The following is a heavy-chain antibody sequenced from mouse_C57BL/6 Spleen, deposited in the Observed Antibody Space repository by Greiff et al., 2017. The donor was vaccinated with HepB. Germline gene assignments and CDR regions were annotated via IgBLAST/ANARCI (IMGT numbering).Heavy chain of an antibody. CDR2: INPSTGGT. CDR1: GYSFTGYY. J-gene: IGHJ4*01. CDR3: ASYLLDAMDY. Sequence: EVQLQQSGPELVKPGASVKISCKASGYSFTGYYMNWVKQSPEKSLEWIGEINPSTGGTTYNQKFKAKATLTVDKSSSTAYMQLKSLTSEDSAVYYCASYLLDAMDYWGQGTSVTVSS. V-gene: IGHV1-42*01. D-gene: IGHD1-1*01.